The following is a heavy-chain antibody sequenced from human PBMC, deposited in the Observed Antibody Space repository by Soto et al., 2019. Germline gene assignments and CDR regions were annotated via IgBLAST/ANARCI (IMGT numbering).Heavy chain of an antibody. CDR1: GGTFSSYA. J-gene: IGHJ5*02. D-gene: IGHD3-22*01. Sequence: SVKVSCKASGGTFSSYAISWVRQAPGQGVEWMGGIIPIFGTANYAQKFQGRVTITADKSTSTAYMELSSPRSEDTAVYYCARDYDSSGFSWDEPPPWGQGTLVTVSS. CDR3: ARDYDSSGFSWDEPPP. CDR2: IIPIFGTA. V-gene: IGHV1-69*06.